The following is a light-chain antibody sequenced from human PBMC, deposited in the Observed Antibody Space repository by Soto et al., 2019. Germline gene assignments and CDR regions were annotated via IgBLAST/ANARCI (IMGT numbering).Light chain of an antibody. CDR3: SSYAGDNTYV. Sequence: QSVLTQPPSASGSPGQSVTISCTGTSKEVGGYDFVSWYQQHPGRAPKLIIVEVNKWPSGVPDRFSASKSGNTASLTVSGLQAEDEADYYCSSYAGDNTYVFGTGTKVTVL. CDR1: SKEVGGYDF. CDR2: EVN. J-gene: IGLJ1*01. V-gene: IGLV2-8*01.